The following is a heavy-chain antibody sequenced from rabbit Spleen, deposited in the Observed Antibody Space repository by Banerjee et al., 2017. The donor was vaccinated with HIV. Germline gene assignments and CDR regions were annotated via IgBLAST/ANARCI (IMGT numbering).Heavy chain of an antibody. V-gene: IGHV1S40*01. CDR1: GVSFSVSSY. D-gene: IGHD1-1*01. CDR2: IDSGSSGFT. CDR3: ARDTSSSFSSYGMDL. Sequence: QSLEESGGDLVKPGASLTLTCTASGVSFSVSSYMCWVRQAPGKGLEWIACIDSGSSGFTYFATWAKGRFTCSKTSSTTVTLQMTRLTAADTATFFCARDTSSSFSSYGMDLWGTGTLVT. J-gene: IGHJ6*01.